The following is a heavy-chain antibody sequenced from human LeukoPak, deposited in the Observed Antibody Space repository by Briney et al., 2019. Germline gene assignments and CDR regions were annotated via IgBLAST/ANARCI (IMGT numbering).Heavy chain of an antibody. CDR1: GYSISSGYY. Sequence: SETLSLTCAVSGYSISSGYYWGWIRQPPGKGLEWIGSIYHSGSTYYNPSLKSRVTISVDTSKNQFSLKLSSVTAADTAVYYCARDGHTDAFDIWGQGTMVTVSS. J-gene: IGHJ3*02. V-gene: IGHV4-38-2*02. CDR3: ARDGHTDAFDI. CDR2: IYHSGST.